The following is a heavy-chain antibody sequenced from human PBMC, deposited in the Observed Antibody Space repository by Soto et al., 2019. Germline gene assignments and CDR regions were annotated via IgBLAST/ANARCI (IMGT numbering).Heavy chain of an antibody. CDR2: IWYDGSNK. D-gene: IGHD3-9*01. CDR3: ARERAAYYDILTGYYNPYY. CDR1: GFTFSSYG. J-gene: IGHJ4*02. Sequence: QVQLVESGGGVVQPGRSLRLSCAASGFTFSSYGMHWVRQAPGKGPEWVAVIWYDGSNKYYADSVKGRFTISRDNSKNTLYLQMNSLRAEDTAVYYCARERAAYYDILTGYYNPYYWGQGTLVTVSS. V-gene: IGHV3-33*01.